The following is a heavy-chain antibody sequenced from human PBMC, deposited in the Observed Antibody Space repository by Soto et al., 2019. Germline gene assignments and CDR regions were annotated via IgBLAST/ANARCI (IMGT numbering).Heavy chain of an antibody. J-gene: IGHJ4*02. Sequence: EVQLVESGGGVGRPGGSLRLSCTASGFIXDDYGINWVRQTPDKGLEWVSFINWSGGQTRYGDSMKGRFTVSRDNSRNSLYLQIDSLRVEDTAFYYCARNRRSGGYYFDYWGQGALVTVSS. D-gene: IGHD1-26*01. V-gene: IGHV3-20*04. CDR1: GFIXDDYG. CDR3: ARNRRSGGYYFDY. CDR2: INWSGGQT.